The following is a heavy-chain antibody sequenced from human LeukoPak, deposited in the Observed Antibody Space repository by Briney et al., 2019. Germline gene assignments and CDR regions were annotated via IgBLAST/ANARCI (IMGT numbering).Heavy chain of an antibody. V-gene: IGHV1-2*02. CDR2: INPNSGGT. CDR1: GYTFTGYY. D-gene: IGHD3-22*01. CDR3: ARDSLYYYDSSGYLLPHDAFDI. Sequence: ASVKVSFKASGYTFTGYYMHWVRQAPGQGLEWMGWINPNSGGTNYAQKFQGRVTMTRDPSISTAYMELSRLRSDDTAVYYCARDSLYYYDSSGYLLPHDAFDIWGQGTMVTVSS. J-gene: IGHJ3*02.